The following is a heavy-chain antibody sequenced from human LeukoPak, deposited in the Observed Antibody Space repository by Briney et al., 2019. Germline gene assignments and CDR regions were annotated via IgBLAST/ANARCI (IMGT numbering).Heavy chain of an antibody. CDR1: GFTFSSYW. CDR3: AREYCSGTSCYGYFDY. CDR2: IKQDGSQI. Sequence: GGSLRLSCATSGFTFSSYWMSWVRRAPGKGLEWVANIKQDGSQIFYVDSVKGRFTISRDTAKNSLSLQMNSLRAEDTAVYYCAREYCSGTSCYGYFDYWGQGTLVNVSS. J-gene: IGHJ4*02. D-gene: IGHD2-2*01. V-gene: IGHV3-7*01.